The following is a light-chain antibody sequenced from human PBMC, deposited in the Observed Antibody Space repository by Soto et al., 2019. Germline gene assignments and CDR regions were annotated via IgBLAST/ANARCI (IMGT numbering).Light chain of an antibody. CDR3: MQGTHWPPYT. J-gene: IGKJ2*01. Sequence: EVVMTQSPLSLPVTLGQPASISCRSSQSLAYIDGNTYLSWFQQRPGQSPRRLIYKVSNRESGVPDRFSGSGSGAEYTLKISRVEAEDVAVYYCMQGTHWPPYTFGQGTKLEIK. CDR2: KVS. V-gene: IGKV2-30*01. CDR1: QSLAYIDGNTY.